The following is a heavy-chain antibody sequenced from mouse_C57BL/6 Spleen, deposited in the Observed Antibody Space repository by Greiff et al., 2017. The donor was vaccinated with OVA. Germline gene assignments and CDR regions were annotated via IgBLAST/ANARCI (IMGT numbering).Heavy chain of an antibody. CDR2: INPGSGGT. J-gene: IGHJ3*01. Sequence: VKVVESGAELVRPGTSVKVSCKASGYAFTNYLIEWVKQRPGQGLEWIGVINPGSGGTNYNEKFKGKATLTADKSSSTAYMQLSSLTSEDSAVYFCARSDYDYDGTWFAYWGQGTLVTVSA. D-gene: IGHD2-4*01. CDR3: ARSDYDYDGTWFAY. CDR1: GYAFTNYL. V-gene: IGHV1-54*01.